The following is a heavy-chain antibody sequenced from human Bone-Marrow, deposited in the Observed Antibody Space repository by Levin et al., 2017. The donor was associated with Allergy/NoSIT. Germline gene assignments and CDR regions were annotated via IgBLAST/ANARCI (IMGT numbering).Heavy chain of an antibody. Sequence: ASVKVSCKTSGYSFISHAIHWVRQAPGQRLAWMGWINPDSGYTKFSQNFQGRVTITRDTSASTVYMELSGLTSEDTAMYYCARGITYRPSLGIDYWGQGTLVAVSS. V-gene: IGHV1-3*01. CDR2: INPDSGYT. CDR3: ARGITYRPSLGIDY. CDR1: GYSFISHA. J-gene: IGHJ4*02. D-gene: IGHD1-14*01.